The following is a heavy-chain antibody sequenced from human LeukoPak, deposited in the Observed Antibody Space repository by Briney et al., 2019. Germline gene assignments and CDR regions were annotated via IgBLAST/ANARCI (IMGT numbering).Heavy chain of an antibody. CDR3: ARYRNIVGATFRFFDL. V-gene: IGHV4-30-2*02. Sequence: SETLSLTCTVSGGSISSGGYYWSWLRQPPGKGLEWIGYIYHSGSTYYNPSLKSRVTISVDRSKNQFSLKLSSVTAADTAVYYCARYRNIVGATFRFFDLWGRGTLVTVSS. J-gene: IGHJ2*01. CDR2: IYHSGST. CDR1: GGSISSGGYY. D-gene: IGHD1-26*01.